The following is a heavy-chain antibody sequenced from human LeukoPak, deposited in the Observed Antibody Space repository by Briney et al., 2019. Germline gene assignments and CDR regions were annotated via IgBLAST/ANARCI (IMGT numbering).Heavy chain of an antibody. CDR2: TLPRHGVT. D-gene: IGHD6-19*01. CDR1: GYTFSNYF. CDR3: AVRVYSSGWYDFDY. Sequence: ASVTVSCKASGYTFSNYFLHWVRQAPGQGLEWMGATLPRHGVTTYAQKFQGKVTMTTDTSTSTAYMELRSLRSDDTAVYYCAVRVYSSGWYDFDYWGQGTLVTVSS. J-gene: IGHJ4*02. V-gene: IGHV1-46*01.